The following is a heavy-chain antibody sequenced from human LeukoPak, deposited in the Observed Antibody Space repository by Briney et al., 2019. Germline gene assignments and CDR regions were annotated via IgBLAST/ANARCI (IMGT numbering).Heavy chain of an antibody. CDR2: ISGSGGST. D-gene: IGHD3-16*02. CDR1: GFTFSSYA. J-gene: IGHJ4*02. Sequence: GGSLRLSCAASGFTFSSYAMSWVRQAPGKGLEWVSAISGSGGSTYYADSVKGRFTISRDNSKNTLYLQMNSLRAEDTAVYYCARITFGGVIVTRNDYGGQGTLVTVSS. CDR3: ARITFGGVIVTRNDY. V-gene: IGHV3-23*01.